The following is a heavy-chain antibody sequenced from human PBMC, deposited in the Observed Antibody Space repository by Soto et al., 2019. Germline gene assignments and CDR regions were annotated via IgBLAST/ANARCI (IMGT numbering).Heavy chain of an antibody. Sequence: EVQLLESGGGLVQPGGSLRLSCAASGFTFSSYAMSWVRQAPGKGLECVSAISGSGGSTYYADSVKGRFTIPRDNSKNTLCLQMNSLRAEDTAVYYCAKVGYSSSAFGLVVWGQGTTVTVSS. CDR1: GFTFSSYA. J-gene: IGHJ6*02. CDR2: ISGSGGST. CDR3: AKVGYSSSAFGLVV. D-gene: IGHD6-13*01. V-gene: IGHV3-23*01.